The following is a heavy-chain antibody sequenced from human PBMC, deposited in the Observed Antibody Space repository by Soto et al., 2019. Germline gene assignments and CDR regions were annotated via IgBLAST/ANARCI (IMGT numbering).Heavy chain of an antibody. CDR1: GYTFTSYG. J-gene: IGHJ6*02. D-gene: IGHD6-19*01. CDR2: ISAYNGNT. Sequence: QVQLVQSGAEVKKPGASVKVSCKASGYTFTSYGISWVRQAPGQGLEWMGWISAYNGNTNYAQKLQGRVTMTTDTSTSKAYMELRSLRSDDTAVYYCARVLVAVAGTYYYGMDVWGQGTTVTVSS. V-gene: IGHV1-18*04. CDR3: ARVLVAVAGTYYYGMDV.